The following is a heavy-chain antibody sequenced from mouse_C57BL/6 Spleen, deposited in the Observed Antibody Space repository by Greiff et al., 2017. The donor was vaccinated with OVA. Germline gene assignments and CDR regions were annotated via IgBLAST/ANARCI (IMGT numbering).Heavy chain of an antibody. CDR2: IDPETGGT. Sequence: QVQLQQSGAELVRPGASVTLSCKASGYTFTDYEMHWVKQTPVHGLEWIGAIDPETGGTAYNQKFKGKAILTADKSSSTAYMELRSLTSEDSAVYYCTRDDYDEVYYFDYWGQGTTLTVS. D-gene: IGHD2-4*01. CDR1: GYTFTDYE. CDR3: TRDDYDEVYYFDY. J-gene: IGHJ2*01. V-gene: IGHV1-15*01.